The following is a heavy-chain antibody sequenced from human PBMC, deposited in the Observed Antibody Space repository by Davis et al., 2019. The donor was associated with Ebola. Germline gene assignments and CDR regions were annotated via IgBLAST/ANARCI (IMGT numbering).Heavy chain of an antibody. D-gene: IGHD2-21*02. V-gene: IGHV3-23*01. CDR1: GFTFSSYG. CDR3: AKIVVVTAIPHFDY. J-gene: IGHJ4*02. Sequence: GESLKISCAASGFTFSSYGIHWVRQAPGKGLEWVSAISGSGGSTYYADSVKGRFTISRDNSKNTLYLQMNSLRAEDTAVYYCAKIVVVTAIPHFDYWGQGTLVTVSS. CDR2: ISGSGGST.